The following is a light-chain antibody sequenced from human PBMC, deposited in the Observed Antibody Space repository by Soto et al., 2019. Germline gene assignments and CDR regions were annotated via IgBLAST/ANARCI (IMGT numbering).Light chain of an antibody. Sequence: EVVMTQSPGTLSVSPGERAILSCRASQSLTTNLAWYQQKPGQAPRLLIYGASSRATGIPDRFSGSGSGTDFTLTISRLEPEDFAVYYCQQYGSSPRTFGQGTKVDI. J-gene: IGKJ1*01. CDR1: QSLTTN. V-gene: IGKV3-20*01. CDR2: GAS. CDR3: QQYGSSPRT.